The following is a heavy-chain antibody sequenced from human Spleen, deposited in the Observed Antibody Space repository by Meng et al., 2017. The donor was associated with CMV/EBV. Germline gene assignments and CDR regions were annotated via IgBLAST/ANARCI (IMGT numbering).Heavy chain of an antibody. CDR2: INPNSGGT. D-gene: IGHD6-19*01. V-gene: IGHV1-2*02. CDR3: ARTSMAVPGSFDF. Sequence: ASVKVSCKASGYTFTGYYMDWVRQAPGQGLEWMGWINPNSGGTNYAQKFQGRVTMTRDTSISTAYMDLSRLRSDDTAVYYCARTSMAVPGSFDFWGQGTLVTVSS. J-gene: IGHJ4*02. CDR1: GYTFTGYY.